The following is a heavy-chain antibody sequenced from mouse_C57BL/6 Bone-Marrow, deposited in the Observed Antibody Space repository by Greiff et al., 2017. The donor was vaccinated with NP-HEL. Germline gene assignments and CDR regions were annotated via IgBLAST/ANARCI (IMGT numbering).Heavy chain of an antibody. Sequence: EVMLVESEGGLVQPGSSMKLSCTASGFTFSDYYMAWVRQVPEKGLEWVANINYDGSSTYYLDSLKSRFIISRDNAKNILYLQMSSLKSEDTATYYCARKATAWFAYWGQGTLVTVSA. D-gene: IGHD3-2*02. V-gene: IGHV5-16*01. J-gene: IGHJ3*01. CDR1: GFTFSDYY. CDR3: ARKATAWFAY. CDR2: INYDGSST.